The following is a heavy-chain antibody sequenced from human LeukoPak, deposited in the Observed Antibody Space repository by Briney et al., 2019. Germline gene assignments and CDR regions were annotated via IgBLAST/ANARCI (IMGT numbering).Heavy chain of an antibody. CDR3: AKLPGPMNPRAFDI. V-gene: IGHV3-30*18. CDR1: GFTFSSYG. D-gene: IGHD7-27*01. Sequence: PGRSLRLSCAASGFTFSSYGMHWDRQAPGKGLEWVAVISSDGSNKYYADSVKGRFTISRDNSKNTLYLQMNSLRAEDTAVYYCAKLPGPMNPRAFDIWGQGTMVTVSS. CDR2: ISSDGSNK. J-gene: IGHJ3*02.